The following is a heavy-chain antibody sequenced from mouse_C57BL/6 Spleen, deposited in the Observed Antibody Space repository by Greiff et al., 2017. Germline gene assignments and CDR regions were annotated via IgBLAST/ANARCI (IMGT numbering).Heavy chain of an antibody. D-gene: IGHD2-4*01. CDR3: ERGDDYDGYCAMDY. CDR1: GFTFSSYA. V-gene: IGHV5-4*03. J-gene: IGHJ4*01. CDR2: ISAGGSYT. Sequence: EVKLMESGGGLVKPGGSLKLSCAASGFTFSSYAMSWVRQTPEKRLEWVATISAGGSYTYYPDNVKGRFTISRDNAKNNLYLQMSHLKSEDTAMYYCERGDDYDGYCAMDYWGQGTSVTVSS.